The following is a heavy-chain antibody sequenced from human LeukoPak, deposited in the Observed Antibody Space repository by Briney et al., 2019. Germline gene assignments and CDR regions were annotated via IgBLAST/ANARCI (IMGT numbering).Heavy chain of an antibody. J-gene: IGHJ4*02. Sequence: PGGSLRLSCAASGFTFDDYGMSWVRQAPGKGLEWVSGINWNGGSTGYADSVKGRFTISRDNAKNSLYLQMNSLRAEDTALYYCARGPRSGSYSSFDYWGQGTLVTVSS. D-gene: IGHD1-26*01. CDR2: INWNGGST. CDR3: ARGPRSGSYSSFDY. V-gene: IGHV3-20*04. CDR1: GFTFDDYG.